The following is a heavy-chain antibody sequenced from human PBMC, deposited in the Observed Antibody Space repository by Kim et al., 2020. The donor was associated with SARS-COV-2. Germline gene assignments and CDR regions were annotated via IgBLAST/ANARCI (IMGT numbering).Heavy chain of an antibody. V-gene: IGHV2-5*02. J-gene: IGHJ4*01. CDR1: GFSLSTSGVG. Sequence: SGPTLVNPTQTLTLTCTFSGFSLSTSGVGVGWIRQPPGKALEWLALIYWDDDKRYSPSLRSRLTITKDTSKYQVVLTVTDMDPVDTATYYCAHRMPGSLWFGQLLYAGIHFDYWRKGTRLTVSS. D-gene: IGHD3-10*01. CDR2: IYWDDDK. CDR3: AHRMPGSLWFGQLLYAGIHFDY.